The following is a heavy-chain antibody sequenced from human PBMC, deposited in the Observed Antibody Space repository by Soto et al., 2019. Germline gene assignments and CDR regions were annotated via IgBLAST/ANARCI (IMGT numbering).Heavy chain of an antibody. CDR2: ISGSGGNT. D-gene: IGHD6-19*01. Sequence: EVQLLESGGGLVQPGGSLSFSCAGSGFTFINYAMSWVRQAPGKGLEWVSSISGSGGNTYADSVKARFTISRDNSKNTVYIQLYSLRSGDTAVYFCAEDIQQWLVHYAFDVCSHGTMVTVSS. V-gene: IGHV3-23*01. CDR1: GFTFINYA. J-gene: IGHJ3*01. CDR3: AEDIQQWLVHYAFDV.